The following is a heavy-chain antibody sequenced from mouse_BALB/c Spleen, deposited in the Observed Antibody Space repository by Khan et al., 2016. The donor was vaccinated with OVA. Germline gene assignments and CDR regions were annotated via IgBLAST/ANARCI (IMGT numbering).Heavy chain of an antibody. V-gene: IGHV5-9-3*01. D-gene: IGHD2-1*01. CDR2: ISSDGDYT. CDR3: ARSPYGNFAY. Sequence: EVQVVESGGGLVKPGGSLKLSCAASGFTFSTYAMSWVRQTPEKRLEWVATISSDGDYTYYPDNVTGRFTISRDNAKNTLYLHMSSLREEDTAMYYCARSPYGNFAYWGQGTLVTVSA. CDR1: GFTFSTYA. J-gene: IGHJ3*01.